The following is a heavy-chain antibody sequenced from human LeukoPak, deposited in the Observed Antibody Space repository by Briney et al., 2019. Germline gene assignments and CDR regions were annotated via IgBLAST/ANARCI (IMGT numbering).Heavy chain of an antibody. CDR2: TDTDGSST. J-gene: IGHJ4*02. CDR1: GFTFSAYW. CDR3: ARDADYCGGDCYLFDY. V-gene: IGHV3-74*01. D-gene: IGHD2-21*01. Sequence: PGGSLRLSCAASGFTFSAYWMHWVRQAPGKGLVWVSRTDTDGSSTTYADSVKGRFTISRDNAKNTLYLQMNNLRAEDTAVYYCARDADYCGGDCYLFDYWGLGTLVTVSS.